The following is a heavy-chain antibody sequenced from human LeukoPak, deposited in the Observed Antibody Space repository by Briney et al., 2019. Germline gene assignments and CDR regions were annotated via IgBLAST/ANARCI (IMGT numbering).Heavy chain of an antibody. CDR2: IRSNTYGGTA. J-gene: IGHJ4*02. CDR3: VRLGSTSPSNWYKLFDQ. CDR1: GFTFGDYA. V-gene: IGHV3-49*03. Sequence: GGSLRLSCTASGFTFGDYAMSWFRQAPGKGLEWVGFIRSNTYGGTAEYAASVKGRFTISRDDSKSIAYLQMNSLRVEDTALYYCVRLGSTSPSNWYKLFDQWGQGTLVTVSS. D-gene: IGHD2-2*01.